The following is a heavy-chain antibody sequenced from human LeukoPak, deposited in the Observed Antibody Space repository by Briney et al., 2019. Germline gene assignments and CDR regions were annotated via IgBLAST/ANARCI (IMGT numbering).Heavy chain of an antibody. CDR2: INSGGTVT. CDR1: GFTFSDFW. CDR3: ARDPDSSSWYGLGPFDY. V-gene: IGHV3-74*01. J-gene: IGHJ4*02. D-gene: IGHD6-13*01. Sequence: GGSLRLSCAASGFTFSDFWMHWVRQAPGKGLVWVSRINSGGTVTNYADSVKGRLTISRDNAKNTLYLQMNSLRAEDTAVYYCARDPDSSSWYGLGPFDYWGQGTLVTVSS.